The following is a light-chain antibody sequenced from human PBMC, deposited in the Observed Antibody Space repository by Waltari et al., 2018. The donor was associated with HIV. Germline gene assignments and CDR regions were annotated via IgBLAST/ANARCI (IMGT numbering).Light chain of an antibody. V-gene: IGLV3-25*03. J-gene: IGLJ2*01. Sequence: SYELTQPPSVSVSPGQTAMITCSGDALPKQYAYWYQQKPGQAPVLVIYKDRERPSGIPERFSGSSSGTTVTLTISGVQAEDEADYYCQSADSSAHLWVFAGGTKLTVL. CDR1: ALPKQY. CDR2: KDR. CDR3: QSADSSAHLWV.